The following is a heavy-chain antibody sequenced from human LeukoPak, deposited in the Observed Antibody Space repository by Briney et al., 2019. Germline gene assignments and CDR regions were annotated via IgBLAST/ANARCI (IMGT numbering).Heavy chain of an antibody. Sequence: GSLRLSCAASGFTFSSYAMHWVRQAPGKGLEWVAVISYDGSNKYYADSVKGRFTISRDNSKNTLYLQMNSLRAEDTAVYYCARKASGHYDFWSGPVDYWGQGTLVTVSS. V-gene: IGHV3-30-3*01. CDR3: ARKASGHYDFWSGPVDY. J-gene: IGHJ4*02. D-gene: IGHD3-3*01. CDR1: GFTFSSYA. CDR2: ISYDGSNK.